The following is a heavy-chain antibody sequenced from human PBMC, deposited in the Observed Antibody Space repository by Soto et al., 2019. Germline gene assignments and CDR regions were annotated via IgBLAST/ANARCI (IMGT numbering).Heavy chain of an antibody. D-gene: IGHD2-15*01. J-gene: IGHJ4*02. V-gene: IGHV3-11*06. CDR3: ARGSCSGGSCSYFDY. CDR1: GFTFSDYY. Sequence: GGSLRLSCAASGFTFSDYYMSRIRQAPGKGLACVSYISSTSRSTNYADSVKGRFTISRDHAKNSLSLQMNSLRAEDTAVYYCARGSCSGGSCSYFDYWGQGTLGTVSS. CDR2: ISSTSRST.